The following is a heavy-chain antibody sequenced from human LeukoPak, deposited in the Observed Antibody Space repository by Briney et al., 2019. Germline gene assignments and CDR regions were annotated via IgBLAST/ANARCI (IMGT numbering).Heavy chain of an antibody. CDR3: AGDISGFDY. V-gene: IGHV3-33*01. D-gene: IGHD1-26*01. CDR1: GFTFSSYG. J-gene: IGHJ4*02. Sequence: GRSLRLSCAASGFTFSSYGMHWVRQAPGKGLEWVAVIWYDGSNKYYADSVKGRFTISRDNSKNTLYLQMNSLRAEDTAVYYCAGDISGFDYWGQGTLVTVSS. CDR2: IWYDGSNK.